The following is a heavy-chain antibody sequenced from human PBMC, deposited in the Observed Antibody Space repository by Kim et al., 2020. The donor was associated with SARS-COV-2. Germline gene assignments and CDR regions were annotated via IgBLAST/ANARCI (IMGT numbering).Heavy chain of an antibody. D-gene: IGHD3-9*01. CDR1: GFTFGHYA. V-gene: IGHV3-9*01. J-gene: IGHJ6*04. Sequence: GGSLRLSCAASGFTFGHYAMHWVRQAPGKGLEWVSGISWNSGSIGYADSVKGRFTISRDNAKNSLYLQMNSLRAQDTALFYCAKDIAGFVPFYYYYGMDGGGGGTTITVSS. CDR3: AKDIAGFVPFYYYYGMDG. CDR2: ISWNSGSI.